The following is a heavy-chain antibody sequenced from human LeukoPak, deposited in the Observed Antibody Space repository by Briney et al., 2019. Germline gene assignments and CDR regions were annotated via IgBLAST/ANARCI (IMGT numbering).Heavy chain of an antibody. CDR2: ISGSGDGT. CDR3: ARVDYGGFNFDY. J-gene: IGHJ4*02. V-gene: IGHV3-23*01. CDR1: GFTFSNYA. Sequence: GGSLRLSCAASGFTFSNYAMNWVRQAPGKGPEWVSGISGSGDGTYYADSVKGRFTISRDNSKTSLYLQMNSLRAVDTAVYYCARVDYGGFNFDYWGQGTLVTVST. D-gene: IGHD4-23*01.